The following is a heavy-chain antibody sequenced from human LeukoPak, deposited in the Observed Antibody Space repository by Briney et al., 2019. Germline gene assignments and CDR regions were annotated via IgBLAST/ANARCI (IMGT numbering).Heavy chain of an antibody. Sequence: SETLSLTCTVSGGSINNYYWSWVRQPPGAGLEWLAYIYYTGSTNHNPSLKTRLTISVDTSKNQFSLRLNSVTAADTAVYYCARFSQYYDSPTHYLDYWGQGILVTVSS. D-gene: IGHD2/OR15-2a*01. CDR3: ARFSQYYDSPTHYLDY. CDR2: IYYTGST. CDR1: GGSINNYY. J-gene: IGHJ4*02. V-gene: IGHV4-59*08.